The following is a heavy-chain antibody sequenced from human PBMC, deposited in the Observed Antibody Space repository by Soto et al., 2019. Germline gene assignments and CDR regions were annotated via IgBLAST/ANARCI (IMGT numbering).Heavy chain of an antibody. CDR3: AGPGYSSQDY. Sequence: TGGSLRLSCAASGLTFSSFALSWVRQAPGKGLEWVSAISGSGDGIDYADSVKGQFTISRDNSKNTLYLQMNSLRTGDTAVYYCAGPGYSSQDYWGQGTLVTVSS. J-gene: IGHJ4*02. V-gene: IGHV3-23*01. D-gene: IGHD5-18*01. CDR1: GLTFSSFA. CDR2: ISGSGDGI.